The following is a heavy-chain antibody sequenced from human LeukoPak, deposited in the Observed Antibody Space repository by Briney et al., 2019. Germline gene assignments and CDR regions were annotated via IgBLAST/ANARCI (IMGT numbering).Heavy chain of an antibody. Sequence: SETLSLTCTVSGGSISNYYWAWIRQPPGKGLEWIGYIYDTGSTKYNPSLKSRLTISLHTSRNQFSLNLSSLTAADTAIYYCARVRNYPDAFDIWGQGRMVTVSS. CDR3: ARVRNYPDAFDI. V-gene: IGHV4-59*01. D-gene: IGHD5-24*01. CDR1: GGSISNYY. J-gene: IGHJ3*02. CDR2: IYDTGST.